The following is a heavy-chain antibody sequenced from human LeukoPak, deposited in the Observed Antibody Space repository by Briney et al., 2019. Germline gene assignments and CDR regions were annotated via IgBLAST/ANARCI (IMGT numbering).Heavy chain of an antibody. J-gene: IGHJ6*03. CDR3: ARAVYDSSGYHYYYYYMDV. Sequence: GGSLRLSCAASGFTFSSYSMNWVRQAPGKGLEWVSYIRSSSSTLYYADSVKGRFTISRDNAKNTLYLQMNTLRAEDTAVYYCARAVYDSSGYHYYYYYMDVWGKGTTVTVSS. CDR2: IRSSSSTL. CDR1: GFTFSSYS. D-gene: IGHD3-22*01. V-gene: IGHV3-48*04.